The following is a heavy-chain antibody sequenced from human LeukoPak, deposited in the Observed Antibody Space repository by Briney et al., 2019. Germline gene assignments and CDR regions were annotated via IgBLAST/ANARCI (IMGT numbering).Heavy chain of an antibody. J-gene: IGHJ5*02. CDR1: GFTVSTNY. Sequence: GGSLRLSCAASGFTVSTNYMGWVRQAPGKGLEWVSVTYSGGSTYYSDSVKGRFTISRDNSKNTLYLQMNSLRAEDTAVYYCARGEGRITIFGVVTYKNWFDPWGQGTLVTVSS. CDR3: ARGEGRITIFGVVTYKNWFDP. V-gene: IGHV3-66*01. CDR2: TYSGGST. D-gene: IGHD3-3*01.